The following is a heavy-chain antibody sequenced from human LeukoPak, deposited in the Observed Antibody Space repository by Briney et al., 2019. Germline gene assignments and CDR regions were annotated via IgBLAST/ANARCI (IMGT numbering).Heavy chain of an antibody. V-gene: IGHV3-74*01. D-gene: IGHD3-9*01. Sequence: GGSLRLSCVASGFTFSRYWMHWVRQAPGKGLVWVSRINSDGRSTNYADSVKGRFSISRDNAENTLYLQMNSLRVEDTAVYYCVRGADTGYSSDSWGQGTQVIVSS. CDR1: GFTFSRYW. J-gene: IGHJ4*02. CDR2: INSDGRST. CDR3: VRGADTGYSSDS.